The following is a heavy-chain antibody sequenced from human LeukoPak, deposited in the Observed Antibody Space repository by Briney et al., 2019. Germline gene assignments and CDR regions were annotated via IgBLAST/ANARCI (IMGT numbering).Heavy chain of an antibody. V-gene: IGHV4-59*01. D-gene: IGHD5-24*01. Sequence: PSETLSLTCTVSGGSISSYYWSWIRQPPGKGLEWIGYIYYSGSTTYNPSLKSRVSISVDTSKNQFSLRLSSVTAADTAAYYCARDKAGYNDYWGQGTLVTVSS. CDR2: IYYSGST. CDR1: GGSISSYY. J-gene: IGHJ4*02. CDR3: ARDKAGYNDY.